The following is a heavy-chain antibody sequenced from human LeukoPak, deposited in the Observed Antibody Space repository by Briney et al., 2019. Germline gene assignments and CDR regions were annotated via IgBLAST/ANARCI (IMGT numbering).Heavy chain of an antibody. Sequence: PSETLSLTCTVSGGSIISYFWSWIRQPPGKGPEWIGYIFDSGTTNYNPSTNYNPSLKSRVTVSLDTSKNHFTLKLSSVTAADTAVYFCARGGVTTIAQYDYWGQGILVTVSS. CDR2: IFDSGTTNYNPST. CDR3: ARGGVTTIAQYDY. V-gene: IGHV4-59*01. CDR1: GGSIISYF. J-gene: IGHJ4*02. D-gene: IGHD5-12*01.